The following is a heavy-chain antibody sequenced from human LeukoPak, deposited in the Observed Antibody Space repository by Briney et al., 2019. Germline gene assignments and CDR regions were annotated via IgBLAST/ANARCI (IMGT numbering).Heavy chain of an antibody. CDR1: GYTFTGYY. CDR2: INPSGGST. V-gene: IGHV1-46*01. Sequence: VASVKVSCKASGYTFTGYYMHWVRPAPGQGLEWMGIINPSGGSTSYAQKFQGRVTMTRDTSTSTVYMELSSLRSEDTAVYYCARDGHGDYYFDYWGQGTLVTVSS. J-gene: IGHJ4*02. CDR3: ARDGHGDYYFDY. D-gene: IGHD4-17*01.